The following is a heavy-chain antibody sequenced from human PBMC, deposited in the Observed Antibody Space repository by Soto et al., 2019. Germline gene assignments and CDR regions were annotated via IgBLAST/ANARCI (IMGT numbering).Heavy chain of an antibody. V-gene: IGHV1-18*01. J-gene: IGHJ5*02. CDR1: CYTFTRYG. CDR3: ARDLRRFGFDP. CDR2: ISAYNGNT. Sequence: ASVKGSCKASCYTFTRYGVSWVRQAPGQGLEWMGWISAYNGNTNYAQKLQGRVTMTTDTSTSTAYMELRSLRSDDTAVYYCARDLRRFGFDPWGQGTLVTVSS.